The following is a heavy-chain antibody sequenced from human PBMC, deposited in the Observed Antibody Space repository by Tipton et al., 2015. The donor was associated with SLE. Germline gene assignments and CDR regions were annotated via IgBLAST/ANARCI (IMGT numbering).Heavy chain of an antibody. CDR2: ISSSGSTI. J-gene: IGHJ2*01. Sequence: SLRLSCAASGFTFSDYCMSWIRQAPGKGLEWVSYISSSGSTIYYADSVKGRFTISRDNAKNSLYLQMNSLRAEDTAVYYCARDPEPGLEYFDLWGRGTLVTVSS. CDR3: ARDPEPGLEYFDL. D-gene: IGHD1-1*01. V-gene: IGHV3-11*04. CDR1: GFTFSDYC.